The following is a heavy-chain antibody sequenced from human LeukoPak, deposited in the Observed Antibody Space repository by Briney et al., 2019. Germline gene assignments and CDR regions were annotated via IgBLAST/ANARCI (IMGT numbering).Heavy chain of an antibody. J-gene: IGHJ6*02. CDR3: ARSRDFWIYYYGMDV. V-gene: IGHV3-30*03. D-gene: IGHD3-3*01. CDR1: GFTFSSYG. Sequence: GGSLRLSCAASGFTFSSYGMHWVRHAPGKGLEWVACISYDGSNKYYADSVKGRFTISRDNSKNTLYLQMNSLRAEDMAVYYCARSRDFWIYYYGMDVWGQGTTVTVSS. CDR2: ISYDGSNK.